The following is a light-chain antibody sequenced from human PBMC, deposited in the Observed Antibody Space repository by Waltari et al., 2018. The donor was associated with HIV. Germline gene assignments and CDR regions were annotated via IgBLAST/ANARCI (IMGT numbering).Light chain of an antibody. CDR2: HDH. CDR1: MPNLGAGTV. V-gene: IGLV1-40*01. Sequence: HSTLTQPPSVSGAPGQSIPISSAGNMPNLGAGTVFSWTQQFPASAPKLLIFHDHSRPSGGPDRFSGSKSGPSASLAITGLQTEDEADYYCQSYDASLSGLWVFGGGTRLTVL. CDR3: QSYDASLSGLWV. J-gene: IGLJ3*02.